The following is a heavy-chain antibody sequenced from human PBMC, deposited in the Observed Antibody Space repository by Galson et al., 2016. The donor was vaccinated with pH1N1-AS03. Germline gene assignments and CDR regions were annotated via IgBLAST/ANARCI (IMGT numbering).Heavy chain of an antibody. CDR2: ISGSGGST. CDR1: GFTFSSYA. J-gene: IGHJ4*02. D-gene: IGHD6-19*01. CDR3: AKDDSGRSTGWYDY. V-gene: IGHV3-23*01. Sequence: SLRLSCAASGFTFSSYAMSWVRQAPGKGLEWVSVISGSGGSTYCADSVKGRFSISRDNSKNTLYLQMNSLRAEDTAVYYCAKDDSGRSTGWYDYWGQGTQVTVSS.